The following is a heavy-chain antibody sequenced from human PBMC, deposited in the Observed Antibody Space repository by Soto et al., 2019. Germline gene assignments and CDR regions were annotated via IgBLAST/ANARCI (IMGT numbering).Heavy chain of an antibody. CDR2: ISAYNGNT. J-gene: IGHJ4*02. D-gene: IGHD5-12*01. Sequence: ASVKVSCKASGYTFTSYAMHWVRQAPGQGLKWMGWISAYNGNTNFAQKLQGRVSLTTDTSSTTAYMELRSLTSDDTAVYYCARDLVPGYTGFSDYWGQGTLVTVSS. V-gene: IGHV1-18*01. CDR3: ARDLVPGYTGFSDY. CDR1: GYTFTSYA.